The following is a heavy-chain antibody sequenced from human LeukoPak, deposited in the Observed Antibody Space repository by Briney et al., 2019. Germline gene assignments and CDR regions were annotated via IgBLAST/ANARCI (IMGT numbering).Heavy chain of an antibody. CDR1: GGSISSNY. V-gene: IGHV4-59*01. J-gene: IGHJ4*02. D-gene: IGHD4-17*01. Sequence: SETLSLTCTVSGGSISSNYWSWIRQPPGKGLEWIGYIYYSGSTNSNPSLKSRVTISVDTSKNQFSLNLSSVTAADTAVYYCARDRGYGDYLNYFDYWGQGTLVAVSS. CDR3: ARDRGYGDYLNYFDY. CDR2: IYYSGST.